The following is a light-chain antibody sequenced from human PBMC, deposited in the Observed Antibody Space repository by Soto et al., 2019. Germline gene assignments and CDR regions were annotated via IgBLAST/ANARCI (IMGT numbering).Light chain of an antibody. J-gene: IGLJ1*01. CDR3: GSYTTCNTRQNV. Sequence: QSVLTQPASVSGSPGQSITISCTGTSSDVGGYNYVSWYQHHPGKAPKLMIYDVSNRPAGVSNRFSGSKSGNTASLTISGLQPEDDADYYSGSYTTCNTRQNVFGTGTIVTDL. V-gene: IGLV2-14*03. CDR2: DVS. CDR1: SSDVGGYNY.